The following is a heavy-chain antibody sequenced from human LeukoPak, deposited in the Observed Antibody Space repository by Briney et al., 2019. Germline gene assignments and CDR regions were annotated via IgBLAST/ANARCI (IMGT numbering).Heavy chain of an antibody. D-gene: IGHD5-18*01. V-gene: IGHV1-46*01. Sequence: WASVKVSCKASGYTFTGYYMHWVRQAPGQGLEWMGIINPSGGSTSYAQKFQGRVTMTRDMSTSTVYMELSSLRSEDTAVYYCARDGSGYSYGDYWGQGTLVTVSS. CDR1: GYTFTGYY. J-gene: IGHJ4*02. CDR3: ARDGSGYSYGDY. CDR2: INPSGGST.